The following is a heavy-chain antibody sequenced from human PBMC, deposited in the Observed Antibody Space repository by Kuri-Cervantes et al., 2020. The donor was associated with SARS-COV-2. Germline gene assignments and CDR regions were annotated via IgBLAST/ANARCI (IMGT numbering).Heavy chain of an antibody. CDR2: ISSSSSYI. CDR1: GFTFADYA. D-gene: IGHD3-9*01. Sequence: GGSLRLSCVASGFTFADYAMSWVRQAPGKGLEWVSSISSSSSYIYYADSVKGRFTISRDNAKNSLYLQMNSLRAEDTAVYYCARDLGILTGYYSHYYYYYGMDVWGQGTTVTVSS. CDR3: ARDLGILTGYYSHYYYYYGMDV. J-gene: IGHJ6*02. V-gene: IGHV3-21*01.